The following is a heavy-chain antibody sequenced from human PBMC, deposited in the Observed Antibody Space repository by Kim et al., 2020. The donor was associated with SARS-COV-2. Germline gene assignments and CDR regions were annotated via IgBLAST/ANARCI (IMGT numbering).Heavy chain of an antibody. Sequence: ASVKVSCKASGYTFTSYAMHWVRQAPGQRLEWMGWINAGNGNTKYSQKFQGRVTITRDTSASTAYMELSSLRSEDTAVYYCARDGGLDTAMVNYYYGMDVWGQGTTVTVSS. V-gene: IGHV1-3*01. CDR3: ARDGGLDTAMVNYYYGMDV. CDR1: GYTFTSYA. D-gene: IGHD5-18*01. J-gene: IGHJ6*02. CDR2: INAGNGNT.